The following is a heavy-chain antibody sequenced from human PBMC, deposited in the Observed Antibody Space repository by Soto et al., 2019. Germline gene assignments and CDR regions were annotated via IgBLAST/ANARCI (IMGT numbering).Heavy chain of an antibody. V-gene: IGHV4-39*07. CDR1: GGSISSGDYY. CDR3: ARDYYGSGSYYKSYYYYGMDV. J-gene: IGHJ6*02. D-gene: IGHD3-10*01. CDR2: IYYSGST. Sequence: SETLSLTCTVSGGSISSGDYYWGWIRQPPGKGLECIGSIYYSGSTYYNPSLKSRVTISVDTFKNQFSLKLSSVTAAYTAVYYCARDYYGSGSYYKSYYYYGMDVWGQGTTVTVSS.